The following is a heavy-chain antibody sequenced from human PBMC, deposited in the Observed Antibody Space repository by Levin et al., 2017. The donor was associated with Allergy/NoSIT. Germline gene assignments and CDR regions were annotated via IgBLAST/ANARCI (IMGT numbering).Heavy chain of an antibody. CDR2: IYYSGST. D-gene: IGHD1-1*01. J-gene: IGHJ6*02. Sequence: PSETLSLTCTVSGGSISSGGYYWTWIRQHPGKGLEWIGYIYYSGSTYYNPSLKSRVTISVDTSKNQFSLKLSSVTAADTAVYYCGTTDYYYYGVDVWGQGTTVTVSS. CDR3: GTTDYYYYGVDV. V-gene: IGHV4-31*03. CDR1: GGSISSGGYY.